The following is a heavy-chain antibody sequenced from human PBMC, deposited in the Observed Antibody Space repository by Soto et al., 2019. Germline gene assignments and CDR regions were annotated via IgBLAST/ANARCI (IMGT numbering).Heavy chain of an antibody. J-gene: IGHJ4*02. CDR3: TTDYFGLRFLEWLLYSY. D-gene: IGHD3-3*01. CDR1: GFTFSNAW. CDR2: IKSKTDGGTT. V-gene: IGHV3-15*01. Sequence: GGSLRLSCAASGFTFSNAWMSWVRQAPGKGLEWVGRIKSKTDGGTTDYAAPVKGRFTISRDDSKNTLYLQMNSLKTEDTAVYYCTTDYFGLRFLEWLLYSYWGQGTLVPVSS.